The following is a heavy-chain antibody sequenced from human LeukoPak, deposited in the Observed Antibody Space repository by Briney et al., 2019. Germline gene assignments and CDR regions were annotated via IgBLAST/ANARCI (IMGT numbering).Heavy chain of an antibody. CDR3: AKDLWEYCSGGSCYSSGLFDP. V-gene: IGHV3-21*04. CDR1: GFTFSSYS. CDR2: ISSSSSYI. D-gene: IGHD2-15*01. J-gene: IGHJ5*02. Sequence: GGSLRLSCAASGFTFSSYSMNWVRQAPGKGLEWVSSISSSSSYIYYADSVKGRFTISRDNSKNTLYLQMNSLRAEDTAVYYCAKDLWEYCSGGSCYSSGLFDPWGQGTLATVSS.